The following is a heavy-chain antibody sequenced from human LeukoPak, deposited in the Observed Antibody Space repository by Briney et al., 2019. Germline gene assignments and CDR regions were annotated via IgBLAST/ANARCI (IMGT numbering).Heavy chain of an antibody. J-gene: IGHJ3*02. Sequence: GGSLRLSCAASGFTFSSYAMSWVRQAPGKGLEWVSGISGRGGSTYYADSVKGRFTISRDNSKNTLSLQMNSLRAEDTAVYYCAQDLEMATIWTPDAFDIWGQGPMVPLSS. D-gene: IGHD5-24*01. CDR3: AQDLEMATIWTPDAFDI. V-gene: IGHV3-23*01. CDR2: ISGRGGST. CDR1: GFTFSSYA.